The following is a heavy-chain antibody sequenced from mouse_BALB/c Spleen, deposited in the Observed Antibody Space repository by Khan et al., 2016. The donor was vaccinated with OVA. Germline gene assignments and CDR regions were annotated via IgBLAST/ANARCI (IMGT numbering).Heavy chain of an antibody. CDR1: GFSLTDYG. CDR2: IWGGGST. D-gene: IGHD1-1*02. Sequence: QVQLKQSGPGLVAPSQSLSITCTVSGFSLTDYGVSWIRQPPGKGLEWLGVIWGGGSTYYNSDLKSRLSISKDNSKSQVFLKMNSLQTDDTAMYYCAKGIWSYYVALDYWGQGTSVTVSS. CDR3: AKGIWSYYVALDY. J-gene: IGHJ4*01. V-gene: IGHV2-6-5*01.